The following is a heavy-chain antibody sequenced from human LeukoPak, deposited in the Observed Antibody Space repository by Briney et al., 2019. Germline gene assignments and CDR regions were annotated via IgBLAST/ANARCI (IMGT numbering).Heavy chain of an antibody. CDR1: GFTFSSYS. V-gene: IGHV3-48*02. J-gene: IGHJ4*02. Sequence: GGSLRLSCSASGFTFSSYSMNWVRQAPGKGLEWVSYISTGSSTIYYADSVKGRFTISRDNAKNSLNLQMNSLRDEDTAVYYCSRAGSCDVWGQGTLVTVSS. D-gene: IGHD1-26*01. CDR2: ISTGSSTI. CDR3: SRAGSCDV.